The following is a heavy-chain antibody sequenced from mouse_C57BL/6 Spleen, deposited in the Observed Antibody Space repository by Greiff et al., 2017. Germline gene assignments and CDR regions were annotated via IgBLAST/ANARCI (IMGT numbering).Heavy chain of an antibody. CDR2: INPNNGGT. J-gene: IGHJ2*01. CDR1: GYTFTDYN. Sequence: EVKLMESGPELVKPGASVKIPCKASGYTFTDYNMDWVKQSHGKSLEWIGDINPNNGGTIYNQKFKGKATLTVDKSSSTAYMELRSLTSEDTAVYYGARSGIYYDYYGWVFDYWGQGTTLTVSS. V-gene: IGHV1-18*01. D-gene: IGHD2-4*01. CDR3: ARSGIYYDYYGWVFDY.